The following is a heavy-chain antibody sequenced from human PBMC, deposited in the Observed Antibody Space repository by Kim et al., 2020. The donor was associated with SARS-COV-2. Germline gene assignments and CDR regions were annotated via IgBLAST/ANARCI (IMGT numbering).Heavy chain of an antibody. V-gene: IGHV3-20*01. Sequence: GGSLRLSCAASGFTFDDYGMSWVRQAPGKGLEWVSGINWNGGSTGYADSVKGRFTISRDNAKNSLYLQMNSLRAEDTALYHCARVMGSSWSAELDYWGQGTLVTVSS. CDR2: INWNGGST. J-gene: IGHJ4*02. D-gene: IGHD6-13*01. CDR3: ARVMGSSWSAELDY. CDR1: GFTFDDYG.